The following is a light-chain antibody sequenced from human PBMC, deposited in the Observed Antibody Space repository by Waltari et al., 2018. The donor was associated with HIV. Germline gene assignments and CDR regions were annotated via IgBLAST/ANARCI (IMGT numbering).Light chain of an antibody. CDR2: QDT. CDR1: KLGDTY. J-gene: IGLJ2*01. Sequence: SYELTQPPSVSVSPGQTASITCPGDKLGDTYASWYQQKPGQSPVLVIYQDTNRASGIPERFSGSNSGNTATLTISGTQATDDADYYCQAWDIITAGVVFGGGTKLTVL. V-gene: IGLV3-1*01. CDR3: QAWDIITAGVV.